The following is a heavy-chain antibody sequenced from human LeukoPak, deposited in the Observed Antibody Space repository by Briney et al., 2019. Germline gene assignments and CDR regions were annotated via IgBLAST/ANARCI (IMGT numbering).Heavy chain of an antibody. CDR1: GGTFSSYA. Sequence: ASVKVSCKASGGTFSSYAISWVRQAPGQGLEWMGWMNPNSGNTGYAQKFQGRVTMTRNTSISTAYMELSSLRSEDTAVYYCARSIIVVVPAASIGMDVWGQGTTVTVSS. V-gene: IGHV1-8*02. J-gene: IGHJ6*02. CDR3: ARSIIVVVPAASIGMDV. CDR2: MNPNSGNT. D-gene: IGHD2-2*01.